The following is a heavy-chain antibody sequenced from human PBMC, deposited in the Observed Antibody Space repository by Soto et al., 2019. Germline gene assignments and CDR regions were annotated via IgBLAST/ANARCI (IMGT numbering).Heavy chain of an antibody. CDR3: AKPACDFWSGYAPLCYYGMDV. D-gene: IGHD3-3*01. V-gene: IGHV3-23*01. J-gene: IGHJ6*02. CDR1: GFTFSSYA. CDR2: ISGSGGST. Sequence: GGSLRLSCAASGFTFSSYATSWVRQAPGKGLEWVSAISGSGGSTYYADSVKGRFTISRDNSKNTLYLQMNNLRAEDTAVYYCAKPACDFWSGYAPLCYYGMDVWGQGTTVTVSS.